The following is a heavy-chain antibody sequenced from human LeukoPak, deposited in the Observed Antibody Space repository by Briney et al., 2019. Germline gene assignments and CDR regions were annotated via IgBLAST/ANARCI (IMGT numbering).Heavy chain of an antibody. CDR1: GYSISSGYY. D-gene: IGHD1-14*01. V-gene: IGHV4-38-2*02. CDR3: ARNSRRGNYYMDV. CDR2: IYHSGST. Sequence: PSETLSLTCTVSGYSISSGYYWGWIRQPPGKGQEWIGSIYHSGSTYYNPSLKSRVTISVDTSKNQFSLKLSSVTAADTAVYYCARNSRRGNYYMDVWGKGTTVTVSS. J-gene: IGHJ6*03.